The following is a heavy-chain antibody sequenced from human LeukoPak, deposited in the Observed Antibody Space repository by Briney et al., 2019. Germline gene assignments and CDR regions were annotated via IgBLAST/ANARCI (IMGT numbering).Heavy chain of an antibody. J-gene: IGHJ6*03. CDR1: GGSISSSSYY. CDR3: ARLRSSTSPIYYYYMDV. D-gene: IGHD2-2*01. V-gene: IGHV4-39*01. Sequence: SETLSLTCTVSGGSISSSSYYWGWIRQPPGKGLEWIGSIYYSGSTYYNPSLKSRVTISVDTSKSQFSLKLSSVTAADTAVYYCARLRSSTSPIYYYYMDVWGKGTTVTVSS. CDR2: IYYSGST.